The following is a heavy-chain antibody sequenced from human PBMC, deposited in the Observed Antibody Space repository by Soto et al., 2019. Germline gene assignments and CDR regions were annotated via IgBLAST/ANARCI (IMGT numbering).Heavy chain of an antibody. CDR2: ISGSGGST. CDR3: AKDKGSYSLGLGYYYYMDV. D-gene: IGHD3-16*01. J-gene: IGHJ6*03. V-gene: IGHV3-23*01. CDR1: GFTFSSYA. Sequence: SGGSLRLSCAASGFTFSSYAMSCVRQAPGKGLEWVSAISGSGGSTYYADSVKGRFTISRDNSKNTLYLQMNSLRAEDTAVYYCAKDKGSYSLGLGYYYYMDVCGKRTTVTVSS.